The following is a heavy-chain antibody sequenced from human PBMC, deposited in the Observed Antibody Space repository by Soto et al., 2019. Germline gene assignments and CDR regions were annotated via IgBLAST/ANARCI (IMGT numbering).Heavy chain of an antibody. Sequence: QVQLVESGGGVVQPGRSLKLSCAASGFTFSNYAIHWVRQAPGKGLEWVAVIASDGKDKRYADSVKGRFTISRDNSKTTVYLQMNSLRGDDTSVYYCAKDGAIAAADYFFDYWGQGSLVTVSS. D-gene: IGHD6-13*01. CDR2: IASDGKDK. CDR1: GFTFSNYA. V-gene: IGHV3-30*18. CDR3: AKDGAIAAADYFFDY. J-gene: IGHJ4*02.